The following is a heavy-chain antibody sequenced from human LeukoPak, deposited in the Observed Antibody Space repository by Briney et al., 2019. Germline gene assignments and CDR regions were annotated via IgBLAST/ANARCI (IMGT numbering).Heavy chain of an antibody. J-gene: IGHJ6*03. CDR1: GYTFSSDG. V-gene: IGHV1-18*01. CDR2: ISSYNGNT. D-gene: IGHD1-20*01. CDR3: ARDFEYNWNFYYYMDV. Sequence: ASVQVSCKASGYTFSSDGISWVRQPAGQGLEWMGWISSYNGNTMYAEKLQGRVTMTTDTSTSTAYMELRSLRSDDTAVYSCARDFEYNWNFYYYMDVWGKGTTVTVSS.